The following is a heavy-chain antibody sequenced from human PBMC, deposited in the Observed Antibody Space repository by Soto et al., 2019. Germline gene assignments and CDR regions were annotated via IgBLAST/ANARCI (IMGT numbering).Heavy chain of an antibody. Sequence: GESLKISCKGSGYSFTSYWIGWVRQMPGKGLEWMGIIYPGDSDTRYSPSFQGQVTISADKSISTAYLQWSSLKASDTAMYYCARLRNAAAADNDAFDIWGQGTMVTVSS. CDR1: GYSFTSYW. D-gene: IGHD6-25*01. CDR2: IYPGDSDT. V-gene: IGHV5-51*01. J-gene: IGHJ3*02. CDR3: ARLRNAAAADNDAFDI.